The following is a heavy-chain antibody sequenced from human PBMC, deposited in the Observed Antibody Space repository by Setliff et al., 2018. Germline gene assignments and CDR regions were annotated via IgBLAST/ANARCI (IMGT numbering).Heavy chain of an antibody. CDR2: FRGGGGPT. V-gene: IGHV3-23*01. CDR1: GFSFSNYA. Sequence: GGSLRLSCAGSGFSFSNYAMSWVRQAPGMGLDWVSSFRGGGGPTYYADSVKGRFTISGDISKNTVYLQMNSLRVEDTAVYYCAKDYRGAHSTNWYAPYYWGQGTLVTVSS. J-gene: IGHJ4*02. D-gene: IGHD6-13*01. CDR3: AKDYRGAHSTNWYAPYY.